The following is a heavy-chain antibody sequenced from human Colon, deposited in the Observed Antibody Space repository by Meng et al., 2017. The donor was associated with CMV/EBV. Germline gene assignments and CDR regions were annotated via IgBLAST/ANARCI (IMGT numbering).Heavy chain of an antibody. CDR2: ISSSGSTI. V-gene: IGHV3-11*04. D-gene: IGHD3-10*01. Sequence: GESLKITCAASGFTFSDYYMSWIRQAPGKGLEWVSYISSSGSTIYYADSVKGRFTISRDNAKNSLYLQMNSLRAEDTAVYYCARDLGTVAYASGSSFDHWGQGAPVTVSS. J-gene: IGHJ4*02. CDR3: ARDLGTVAYASGSSFDH. CDR1: GFTFSDYY.